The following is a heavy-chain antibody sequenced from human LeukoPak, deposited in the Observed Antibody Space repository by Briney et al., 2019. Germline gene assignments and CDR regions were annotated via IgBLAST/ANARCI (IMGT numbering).Heavy chain of an antibody. CDR2: ISSNGGST. D-gene: IGHD3-16*02. Sequence: PGGSLRLSCSASGFTFSSYAMHWVRQAPGKGLEDVSAISSNGGSTYYADSVKGRFTISRDNSKNTLYLQMSSLRAEDTAVYYCVKARDYVWGSYRVYWGQGALVTVSS. J-gene: IGHJ4*02. V-gene: IGHV3-64D*09. CDR1: GFTFSSYA. CDR3: VKARDYVWGSYRVY.